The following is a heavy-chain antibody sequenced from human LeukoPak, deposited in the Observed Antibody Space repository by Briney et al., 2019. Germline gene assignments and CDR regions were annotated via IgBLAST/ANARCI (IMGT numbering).Heavy chain of an antibody. Sequence: GGSLRLSCAASGFPFHDYGMDWVRQAPGKGLEWISLISGDGGSTYYADSVKGRFTISRDNSKNSLYLQMNSLRTEDTALYYCAKDLASVYDAFNVWGQGTMVTVSS. CDR3: AKDLASVYDAFNV. CDR2: ISGDGGST. CDR1: GFPFHDYG. J-gene: IGHJ3*01. V-gene: IGHV3-43*02.